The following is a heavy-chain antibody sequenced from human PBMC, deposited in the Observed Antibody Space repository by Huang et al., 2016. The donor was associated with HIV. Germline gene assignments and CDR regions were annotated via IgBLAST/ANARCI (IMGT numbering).Heavy chain of an antibody. D-gene: IGHD6-6*01. CDR1: GYSFSSYW. V-gene: IGHV5-51*01. CDR2: SFPDDSNT. Sequence: VQLVQSGAEVNKPGESLKISCKGSGYSFSSYWIAWVSQMPGKGLEWMGISFPDDSNTTYRPSFEGQVTSSADKSIGTAYLQWSSLKASDTAMYYCARRFSSSSGYFDYWGQGSLVTVSS. CDR3: ARRFSSSSGYFDY. J-gene: IGHJ4*02.